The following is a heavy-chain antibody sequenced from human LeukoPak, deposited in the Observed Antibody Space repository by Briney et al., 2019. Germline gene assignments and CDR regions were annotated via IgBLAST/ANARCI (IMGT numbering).Heavy chain of an antibody. CDR1: GFTVSSTY. J-gene: IGHJ4*02. V-gene: IGHV3-53*01. CDR2: IYSGGST. Sequence: PGGSLRLSCAASGFTVSSTYMSWVRQAPGRGLEWVSVIYSGGSTYYADSVRGRFTISRDNSKNTLYLQMNSLRAEDTAVYYCAKKRIAATGRPRDFDYWGQGTLVTVSS. D-gene: IGHD6-13*01. CDR3: AKKRIAATGRPRDFDY.